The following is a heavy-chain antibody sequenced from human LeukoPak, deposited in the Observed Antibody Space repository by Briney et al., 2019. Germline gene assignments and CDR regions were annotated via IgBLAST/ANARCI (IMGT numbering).Heavy chain of an antibody. V-gene: IGHV1-46*01. CDR3: ARVPGYSYGLDY. D-gene: IGHD5-18*01. CDR1: GYPFTSYY. CDR2: INPNGGST. Sequence: GGSLRLSCAASGYPFTSYYMHWVRQAPGQGLEWMGIINPNGGSTTYAQKFQARVTMTRDMSTSTVYMELSSLTSEDTAMYYCARVPGYSYGLDYWGQGTLVTVSS. J-gene: IGHJ4*02.